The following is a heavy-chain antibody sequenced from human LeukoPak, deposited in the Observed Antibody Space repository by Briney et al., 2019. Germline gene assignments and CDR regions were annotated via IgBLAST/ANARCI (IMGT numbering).Heavy chain of an antibody. J-gene: IGHJ4*02. Sequence: GSLRLSCAASGFTFSSYAMHWVRQAPGKGLEWVAVISYDGSNKYYADSVQGRFTISRDNSKNTLYLQMNSLRAEDTAVYYCAKARLRHYDYWGQGTLVTVSS. CDR3: AKARLRHYDY. D-gene: IGHD4-17*01. CDR2: ISYDGSNK. CDR1: GFTFSSYA. V-gene: IGHV3-30-3*01.